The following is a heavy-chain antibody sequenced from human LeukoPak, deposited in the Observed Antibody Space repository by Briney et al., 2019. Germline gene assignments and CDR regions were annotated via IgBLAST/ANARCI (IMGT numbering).Heavy chain of an antibody. J-gene: IGHJ6*03. V-gene: IGHV4-39*07. CDR3: ARESSSWRNYYYYYYMDV. Sequence: SETLSLTCTVSGGSISSSSYYWSWIRQPPGKGLEWIGEINHSGSTNYNPSLKSRVTISVDTSKNQFSLKLSSVTAADTAVYYCARESSSWRNYYYYYYMDVWGKGTTVTVSS. CDR2: INHSGST. CDR1: GGSISSSSYY. D-gene: IGHD6-13*01.